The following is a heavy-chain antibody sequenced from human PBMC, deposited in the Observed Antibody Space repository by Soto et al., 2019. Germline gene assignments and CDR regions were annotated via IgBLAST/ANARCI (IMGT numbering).Heavy chain of an antibody. CDR2: ITPVFGTT. CDR1: GGTFSSYT. Sequence: QVQLVQSGAEVKKPGSSVKVSCTASGGTFSSYTISWVRQAPGQGLEWMGEITPVFGTTNYARNFQERVTITADETTSAANMELSSRRSEDTAVYYWASEGSYDGSGYSKFGYWGQGTLVSVSS. CDR3: ASEGSYDGSGYSKFGY. D-gene: IGHD3-22*01. V-gene: IGHV1-69*01. J-gene: IGHJ4*02.